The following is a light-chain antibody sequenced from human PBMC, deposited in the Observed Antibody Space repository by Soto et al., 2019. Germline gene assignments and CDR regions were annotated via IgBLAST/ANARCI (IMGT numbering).Light chain of an antibody. V-gene: IGLV2-14*01. CDR3: CSFTRATTGV. J-gene: IGLJ3*02. CDR1: TSDFDSFNP. CDR2: DVS. Sequence: QSALTQPASVSGSPGQSVTISCTATTSDFDSFNPVSWYQQSPGKVPKLIIYDVSNRPSGISNRFSGSKSGRTASLTISGLQAEDEADYYCCSFTRATTGVFGGGTKLTVL.